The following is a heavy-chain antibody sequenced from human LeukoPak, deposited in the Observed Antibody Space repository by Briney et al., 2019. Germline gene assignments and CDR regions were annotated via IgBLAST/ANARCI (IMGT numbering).Heavy chain of an antibody. D-gene: IGHD2-15*01. V-gene: IGHV4-59*01. CDR2: IYYSGST. Sequence: SETLSLTCTVSGGSISSYYWSWIRQPPGKGLEWIGYIYYSGSTYYNPSLKSRVTISVDTSKNQFSLKLSSVTAADTAVYYCAREAHSGAFFDYWGQGTLVTVSS. CDR3: AREAHSGAFFDY. J-gene: IGHJ4*02. CDR1: GGSISSYY.